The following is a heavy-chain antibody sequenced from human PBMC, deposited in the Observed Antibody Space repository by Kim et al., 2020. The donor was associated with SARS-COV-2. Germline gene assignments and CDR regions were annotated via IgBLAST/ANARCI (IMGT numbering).Heavy chain of an antibody. Sequence: GGSLRLSCATSGFTFSNYWMHWVRQAPGKGLVWVSRINTDGGSTSYADSVKGRFTISSDNVKNTLYLQMNSLRAEDTAVYYCSREYYDSGGYWYFDLWGRGTLVTVSS. V-gene: IGHV3-74*01. D-gene: IGHD3-22*01. CDR2: INTDGGST. CDR3: SREYYDSGGYWYFDL. J-gene: IGHJ2*01. CDR1: GFTFSNYW.